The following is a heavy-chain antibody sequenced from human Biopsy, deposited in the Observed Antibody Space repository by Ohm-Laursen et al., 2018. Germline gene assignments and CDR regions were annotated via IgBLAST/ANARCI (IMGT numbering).Heavy chain of an antibody. Sequence: SLRLSCTASGFDFSDYSMSWVRQAPGKGLEWVSSVTTTSSYIYYADSVKGRFTISRDNAKNSLYLQMNSLRAEDTAVYYCARRPYGGTRYWYFDLWGRGTLATVSS. CDR3: ARRPYGGTRYWYFDL. CDR2: VTTTSSYI. V-gene: IGHV3-21*01. CDR1: GFDFSDYS. J-gene: IGHJ2*01. D-gene: IGHD4-23*01.